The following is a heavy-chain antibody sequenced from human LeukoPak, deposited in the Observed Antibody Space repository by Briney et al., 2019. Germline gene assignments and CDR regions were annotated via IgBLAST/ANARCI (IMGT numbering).Heavy chain of an antibody. CDR1: GFTFSSYT. V-gene: IGHV3-21*01. Sequence: GGSLRLSCAASGFTFSSYTMNWVRQAPGKGLEWVSSISSSSSYIYYADSMKGRFTISRDNARNSLYLQMNSLRAEDTAMYFCARDSNPYCSGGSCTAFDIWGQGTMVTVSS. D-gene: IGHD2-15*01. CDR2: ISSSSSYI. J-gene: IGHJ3*02. CDR3: ARDSNPYCSGGSCTAFDI.